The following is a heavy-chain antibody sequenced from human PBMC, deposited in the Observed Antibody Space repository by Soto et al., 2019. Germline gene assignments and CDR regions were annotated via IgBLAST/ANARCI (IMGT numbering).Heavy chain of an antibody. CDR2: IYYRSKWFH. V-gene: IGHV6-1*01. Sequence: PSQTLSLTCVISGDSVSSNGACWNWIRQSPSRGLQWLGRIYYRSKWFHDYAASVESRMAINPDTSRNQFSLQLNYVTPEDTAVYYCARVHCGAGTCLDGLDFWGQGTTVTVSS. CDR3: ARVHCGAGTCLDGLDF. J-gene: IGHJ6*02. D-gene: IGHD2-15*01. CDR1: GDSVSSNGAC.